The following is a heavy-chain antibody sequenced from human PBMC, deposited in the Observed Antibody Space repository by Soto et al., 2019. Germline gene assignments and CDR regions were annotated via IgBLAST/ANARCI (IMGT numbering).Heavy chain of an antibody. Sequence: PSETLSLTCTVSGCSISSYYWSWIRQPPGKGLEWIGYIYYSGSTNYNPSLKSRVTISVDTSKNQFSLKLSSVTAADTAVYYCASIRYSSGWYVGFDYWGQGTLVTVSS. D-gene: IGHD6-19*01. CDR3: ASIRYSSGWYVGFDY. CDR2: IYYSGST. CDR1: GCSISSYY. V-gene: IGHV4-59*08. J-gene: IGHJ4*02.